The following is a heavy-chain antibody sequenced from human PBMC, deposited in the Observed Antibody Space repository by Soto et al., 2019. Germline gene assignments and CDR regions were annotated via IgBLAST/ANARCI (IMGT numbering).Heavy chain of an antibody. Sequence: QVLLQESGPGLVKPSETLSLSCTVSGDSINSYYWSWIRQPPGKEMEWIGYVSHIWGSPYNPSLQSRVAISLDPSKSQFSLELTSAIATDTAVYHWARQGYGALLGLVEVWGQGTRVTVSS. CDR2: VSHIWGS. CDR3: ARQGYGALLGLVEV. J-gene: IGHJ6*02. CDR1: GDSINSYY. V-gene: IGHV4-59*08. D-gene: IGHD1-26*01.